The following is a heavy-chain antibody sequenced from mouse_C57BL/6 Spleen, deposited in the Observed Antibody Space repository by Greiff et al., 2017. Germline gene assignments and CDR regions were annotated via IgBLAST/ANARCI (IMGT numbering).Heavy chain of an antibody. D-gene: IGHD2-5*01. Sequence: EVKLQQSGAELVRPGASVKLSCTASGFNIKDDYMHWVKQRPEQGLEWIGWIDPENGDTEYASKFQGKATITADTSSNTAYLQLSSLTSEDTAVYYCTKLGSNYDAMDYWGQGTSVTVSS. CDR2: IDPENGDT. CDR3: TKLGSNYDAMDY. CDR1: GFNIKDDY. V-gene: IGHV14-4*01. J-gene: IGHJ4*01.